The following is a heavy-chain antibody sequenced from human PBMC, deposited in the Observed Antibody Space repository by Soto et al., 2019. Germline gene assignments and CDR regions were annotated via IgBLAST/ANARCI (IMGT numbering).Heavy chain of an antibody. Sequence: ASVKVSCKASGYTFTPHHMHWVRQAPGQGPEWMGIFNPSDGSTNYAQKFQGRVTMTRDTSTSTVYMELSSLRSEDTAVYYCARGGRNLIAAIIQFDYWGQGTLVTVSS. D-gene: IGHD6-6*01. CDR2: FNPSDGST. CDR1: GYTFTPHH. CDR3: ARGGRNLIAAIIQFDY. J-gene: IGHJ4*02. V-gene: IGHV1-46*01.